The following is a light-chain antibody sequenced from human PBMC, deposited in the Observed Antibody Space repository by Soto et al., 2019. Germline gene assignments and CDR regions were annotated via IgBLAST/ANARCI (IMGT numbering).Light chain of an antibody. CDR3: CSYAGSSTIVV. V-gene: IGLV2-23*01. Sequence: QSVLTQPASVSGSPGQSITISCTGTSSDVGSYNLVSWYQQHPGKAPKLMIYEGSKRPSGVSNRFSGSQSGNTASLTISGLQAEDEADYYCCSYAGSSTIVVFGGGTKVTVL. J-gene: IGLJ2*01. CDR1: SSDVGSYNL. CDR2: EGS.